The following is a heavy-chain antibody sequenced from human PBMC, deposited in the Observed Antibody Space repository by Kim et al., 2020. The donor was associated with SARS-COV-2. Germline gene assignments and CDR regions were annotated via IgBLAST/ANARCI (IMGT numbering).Heavy chain of an antibody. CDR1: GFPFSRYD. Sequence: GGSLRLSCAASGFPFSRYDMNWVRQRPGKGLEWVAATGTTDNTFYSVSAKGRFSVSREDATSSFYLQMNSLTAGDTAVYYCARSTAASRFRLYVWCQGTT. D-gene: IGHD3-3*01. CDR3: ARSTAASRFRLYV. J-gene: IGHJ6*02. V-gene: IGHV3-13*04. CDR2: TGTTDNT.